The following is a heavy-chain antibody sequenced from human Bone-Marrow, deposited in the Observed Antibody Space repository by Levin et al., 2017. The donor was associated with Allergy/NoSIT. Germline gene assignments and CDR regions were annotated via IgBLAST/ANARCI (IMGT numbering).Heavy chain of an antibody. CDR3: ARVRAPRHLDL. J-gene: IGHJ5*02. CDR2: IYFNGDR. Sequence: SETLSLTCTVSGVPFASFYWTWIRQPPGKGLEWIGYIYFNGDRKYNSSLKSRVSMSAATSKNQFSLTLTSVTAADTAVSYCARVRAPRHLDLWGPGARVTVSS. V-gene: IGHV4-59*01. CDR1: GVPFASFY. D-gene: IGHD1-26*01.